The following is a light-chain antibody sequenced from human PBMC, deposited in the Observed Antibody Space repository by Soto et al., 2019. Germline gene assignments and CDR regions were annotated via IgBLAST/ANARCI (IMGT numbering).Light chain of an antibody. V-gene: IGKV3-11*01. CDR1: QSVGSL. CDR3: QQRDNWPPTWT. J-gene: IGKJ1*01. Sequence: EIVLTQSPATLYLSPGERATLSCRASQSVGSLLAWYQQKPGQAPRLLIHGASNRAAGIPVRFSGSGSGTDFTLTISSLEPEDFAVYYCQQRDNWPPTWTFGQGTKVDIK. CDR2: GAS.